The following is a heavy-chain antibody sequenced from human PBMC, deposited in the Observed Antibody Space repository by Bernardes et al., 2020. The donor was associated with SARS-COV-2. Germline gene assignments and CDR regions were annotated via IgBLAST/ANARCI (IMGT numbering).Heavy chain of an antibody. D-gene: IGHD3-9*01. CDR2: INPSGGST. Sequence: ASVKVSCKASGYTFTDYFVHWVRQAPGQGLEWMGIINPSGGSTTYAQKFQGRVTMTRDSSTSTVYMELINLKSDDTAVYYCARGHVYVLRHFDRNNWFDPWGQGTLVTVSS. CDR3: ARGHVYVLRHFDRNNWFDP. J-gene: IGHJ5*02. CDR1: GYTFTDYF. V-gene: IGHV1-46*01.